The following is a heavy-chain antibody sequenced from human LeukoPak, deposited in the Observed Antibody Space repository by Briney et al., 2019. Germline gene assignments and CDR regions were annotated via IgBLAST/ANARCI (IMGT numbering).Heavy chain of an antibody. Sequence: ASVKVSCKASGYTFTSYGISWVRQAPGQGLEWMGWINPNSGDTNYAQKFQGRVTMTRDTSISTTYMELSRLTSDDTAVYYCARAISYFDYWGQGTLVTVSS. J-gene: IGHJ4*02. CDR1: GYTFTSYG. V-gene: IGHV1-2*02. CDR3: ARAISYFDY. CDR2: INPNSGDT. D-gene: IGHD3-9*01.